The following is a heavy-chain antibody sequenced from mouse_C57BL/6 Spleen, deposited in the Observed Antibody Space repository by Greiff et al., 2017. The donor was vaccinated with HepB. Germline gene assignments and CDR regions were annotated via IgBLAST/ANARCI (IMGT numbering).Heavy chain of an antibody. CDR1: GFTFSDYY. Sequence: EVQVVESEGGLVQPGSSMKLSCTASGFTFSDYYMAWVRQVPEKGLEWVANINYDGSSTYYLDSLKSRFIISRDNAKNILYLQMSSLKSEDTATYYCAREDYYGSSYGFDYWGQGTTLTVSS. D-gene: IGHD1-1*01. CDR2: INYDGSST. J-gene: IGHJ2*01. CDR3: AREDYYGSSYGFDY. V-gene: IGHV5-16*01.